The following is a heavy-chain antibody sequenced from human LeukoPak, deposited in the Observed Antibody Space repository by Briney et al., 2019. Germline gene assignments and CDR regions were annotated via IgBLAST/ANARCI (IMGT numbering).Heavy chain of an antibody. CDR2: IYSGDST. Sequence: GGSLRLSCAAPGFTVSSKYMSWVRQAPGKGLEWVSVIYSGDSTHYADSVKGRFTISSDNSKNTLCLQRNNLRAEDTAVYYCARARIAARHSSPYYYYMDVWGKGTTVTVSS. CDR1: GFTVSSKY. D-gene: IGHD6-6*01. CDR3: ARARIAARHSSPYYYYMDV. J-gene: IGHJ6*03. V-gene: IGHV3-53*01.